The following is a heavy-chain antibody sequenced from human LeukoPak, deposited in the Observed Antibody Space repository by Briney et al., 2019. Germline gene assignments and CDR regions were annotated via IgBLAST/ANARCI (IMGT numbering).Heavy chain of an antibody. CDR1: GYTFTSYG. J-gene: IGHJ4*02. CDR2: ISTYNGNT. CDR3: AKSSLAVAGSGFDY. V-gene: IGHV1-18*01. D-gene: IGHD6-19*01. Sequence: ASVKVSCKASGYTFTSYGISWVRQAPGQGLEWMGWISTYNGNTHYAQKLQGRVTMTTDTSTSTASMELRSLTYSDRTVYYCAKSSLAVAGSGFDYWGQGTLVTVSS.